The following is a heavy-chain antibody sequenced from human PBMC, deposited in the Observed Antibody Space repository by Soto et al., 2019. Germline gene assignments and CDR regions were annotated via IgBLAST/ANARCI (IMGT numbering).Heavy chain of an antibody. CDR3: ARGISTTRYYYYYGMDV. J-gene: IGHJ6*02. Sequence: ASVKVSCKASGYTLTSYYLHWVRQAPGQGPEWMGIINPSGGITNDAQKFQDRVTMTSDTSTSTVYMELSSLRSEDTAVYYCARGISTTRYYYYYGMDVWGQGTTVTVS. D-gene: IGHD2-2*01. CDR2: INPSGGIT. V-gene: IGHV1-46*01. CDR1: GYTLTSYY.